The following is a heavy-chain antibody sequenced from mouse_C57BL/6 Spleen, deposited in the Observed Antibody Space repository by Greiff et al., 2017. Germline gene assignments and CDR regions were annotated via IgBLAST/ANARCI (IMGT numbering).Heavy chain of an antibody. D-gene: IGHD3-3*01. J-gene: IGHJ2*01. CDR1: GYTFTDYN. Sequence: EVQLQQSGPELVKPGASVKMSCKASGYTFTDYNMHWVKQSHGKSLEWIGYINPNNGGTSYNQKFKGKATLTVNKSSSTAYMELRSLTSEDSAVYYCARGGLSDGGSDYWGQGTTLTVSS. V-gene: IGHV1-22*01. CDR3: ARGGLSDGGSDY. CDR2: INPNNGGT.